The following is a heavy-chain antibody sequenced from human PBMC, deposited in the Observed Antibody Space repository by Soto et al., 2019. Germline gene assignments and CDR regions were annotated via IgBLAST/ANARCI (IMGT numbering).Heavy chain of an antibody. D-gene: IGHD3-3*01. CDR2: MNPNSGNT. Sequence: ASVKVSCKASGYTFTSYDINWVRQATGQGLEWMGWMNPNSGNTGYAQKFQGRVTMTRNTSISTAYMELSSLRSEDTAVYYCARGTSANYYYYYYMDVWGKGTTVTAP. CDR3: ARGTSANYYYYYYMDV. V-gene: IGHV1-8*01. CDR1: GYTFTSYD. J-gene: IGHJ6*03.